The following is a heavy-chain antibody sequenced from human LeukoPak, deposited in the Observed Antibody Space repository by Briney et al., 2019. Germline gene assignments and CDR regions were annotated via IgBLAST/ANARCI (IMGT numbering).Heavy chain of an antibody. D-gene: IGHD6-6*01. CDR1: GYSISSGYY. CDR2: IYHSGST. Sequence: SETLSLTCTVYGYSISSGYYWGWIRQPPGKGLEWIGSIYHSGSTYYNPSLKSRVTISVDTSKNQFSLKLSSVTAADTAVYYCARDDGGSSSSRYYYYMDVWGKGTTVTVSS. V-gene: IGHV4-38-2*02. J-gene: IGHJ6*03. CDR3: ARDDGGSSSSRYYYYMDV.